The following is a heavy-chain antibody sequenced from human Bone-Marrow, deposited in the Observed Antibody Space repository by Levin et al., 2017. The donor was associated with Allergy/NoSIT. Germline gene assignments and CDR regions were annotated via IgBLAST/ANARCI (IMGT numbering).Heavy chain of an antibody. J-gene: IGHJ4*02. V-gene: IGHV3-11*01. CDR2: ISSSGSTI. CDR1: GFTFSDYY. D-gene: IGHD3-22*01. CDR3: ARDYYDSSGYEVYYFDY. Sequence: GESLKISCAASGFTFSDYYMSWIRQAPGKGLEWVSYISSSGSTIYYADSVKGRFTISRDNAKNSLYLQMNSLRAEDTAVYYCARDYYDSSGYEVYYFDYWGQGTLVTVSS.